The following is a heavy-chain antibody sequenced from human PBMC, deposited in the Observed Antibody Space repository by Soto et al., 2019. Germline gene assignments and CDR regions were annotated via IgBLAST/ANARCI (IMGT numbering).Heavy chain of an antibody. CDR2: MSHSGGT. CDR1: GGFVSSGSYY. D-gene: IGHD1-1*01. V-gene: IGHV4-34*01. CDR3: ARVERGTATTVVDAFDI. Sequence: QVQLQQWGAGLLKPSETLSLTCAVYGGFVSSGSYYWSWIRQPPGKGLEWIGEMSHSGGTHFNPSLKSRVTLSVDTAKNQFSLKMSPVTAADTALYYCARVERGTATTVVDAFDIWGPGRMVTVAS. J-gene: IGHJ3*02.